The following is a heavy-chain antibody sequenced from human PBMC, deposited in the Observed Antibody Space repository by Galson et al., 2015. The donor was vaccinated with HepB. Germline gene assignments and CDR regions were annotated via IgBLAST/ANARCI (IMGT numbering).Heavy chain of an antibody. Sequence: SVKVSCKASGYTFTGYGTMWVRQAPGQGLEWMGWISPYNGYANYVQKFQGRVTMTTDTSTSTAYMELRSLRSDDTAVYYWARNDYDERDFDYWGQGTLVTVSS. D-gene: IGHD4-17*01. J-gene: IGHJ4*02. CDR3: ARNDYDERDFDY. V-gene: IGHV1-18*01. CDR1: GYTFTGYG. CDR2: ISPYNGYA.